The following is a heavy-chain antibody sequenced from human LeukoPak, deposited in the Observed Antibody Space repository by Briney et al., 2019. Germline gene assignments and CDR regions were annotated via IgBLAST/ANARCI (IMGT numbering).Heavy chain of an antibody. Sequence: SETLSLTCAVYGGSFSGYYWSWIRQPPGKGLEWIGYIYYSGSTNYNPSLKSRVTISVDTSKNQFSLKLSSVTAADTAVYYCARALTVRTWGFDYWGRGTLVTVSS. CDR1: GGSFSGYY. V-gene: IGHV4-59*01. J-gene: IGHJ4*02. CDR3: ARALTVRTWGFDY. D-gene: IGHD4-17*01. CDR2: IYYSGST.